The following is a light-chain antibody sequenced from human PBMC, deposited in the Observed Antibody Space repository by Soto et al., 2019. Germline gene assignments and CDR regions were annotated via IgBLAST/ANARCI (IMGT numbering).Light chain of an antibody. CDR2: GSS. V-gene: IGKV3-15*01. CDR1: QSVSSN. J-gene: IGKJ1*01. Sequence: EIVMTQSPATLSVSPGERATLSCRASQSVSSNLAWYQQKPGQAPRFLIFGSSTRATGITARFSGSGSGTEFTLTISSLQSEDFAVYYCQQYNTWPRMLGQGTKVEVK. CDR3: QQYNTWPRM.